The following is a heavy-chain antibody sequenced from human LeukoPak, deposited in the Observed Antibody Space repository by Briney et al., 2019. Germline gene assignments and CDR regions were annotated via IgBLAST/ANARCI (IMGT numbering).Heavy chain of an antibody. CDR1: GYTFTGYY. Sequence: ASVKVSCKASGYTFTGYYMHWVRQAPGQGLEWMGWINLNSGGTNYAQKFQGRVTMTRDTSISTAYMELSRLRSDDTAVYYCARSGDGYNYLDYWGQGTLVTVSS. CDR3: ARSGDGYNYLDY. V-gene: IGHV1-2*02. CDR2: INLNSGGT. J-gene: IGHJ4*02. D-gene: IGHD5-24*01.